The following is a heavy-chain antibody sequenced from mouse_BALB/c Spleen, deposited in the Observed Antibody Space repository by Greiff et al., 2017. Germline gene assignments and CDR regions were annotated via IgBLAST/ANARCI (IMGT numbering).Heavy chain of an antibody. CDR1: GYTFTSYN. V-gene: IGHV1-12*01. CDR2: IYPGNGDT. J-gene: IGHJ1*01. CDR3: ARRTSYGNYVDWYFDV. D-gene: IGHD2-10*01. Sequence: QVQLQQSGAELVKPGASVKMSCKASGYTFTSYNMHWVKQTPGQGLEWIGAIYPGNGDTSYNQKFKGKATLTADKSSSTAYMQLSSLTSEDSAVYYCARRTSYGNYVDWYFDVWGAGTTVTVSS.